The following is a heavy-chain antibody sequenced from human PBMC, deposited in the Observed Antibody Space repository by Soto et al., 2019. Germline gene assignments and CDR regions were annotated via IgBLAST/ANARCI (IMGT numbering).Heavy chain of an antibody. D-gene: IGHD2-15*01. V-gene: IGHV3-30-3*01. J-gene: IGHJ6*02. CDR2: ISYDGSNK. Sequence: ESGGGVVPPGRSLRLSCAASGFTFSSYAMHWVRQAPGKGLEWVAVISYDGSNKYYADSVKGRFTISRDNSKNTLYLQMNSLRAEDTAVYYCARVVGGMDVWGQGTTVTVSS. CDR1: GFTFSSYA. CDR3: ARVVGGMDV.